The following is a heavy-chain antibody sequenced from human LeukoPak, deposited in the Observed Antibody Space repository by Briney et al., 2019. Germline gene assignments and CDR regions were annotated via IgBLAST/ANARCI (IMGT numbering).Heavy chain of an antibody. Sequence: GGSLRLSCAASGSTFSSYNMNWVRQAPGKGLEWVSSISSGSSYIYYADSVKGRFTISRDNAKNSLYLQMNSLRAEDTALYYCARYGGNAFDVWGQGTMVTVSS. J-gene: IGHJ3*01. V-gene: IGHV3-21*01. CDR2: ISSGSSYI. D-gene: IGHD4/OR15-4a*01. CDR1: GSTFSSYN. CDR3: ARYGGNAFDV.